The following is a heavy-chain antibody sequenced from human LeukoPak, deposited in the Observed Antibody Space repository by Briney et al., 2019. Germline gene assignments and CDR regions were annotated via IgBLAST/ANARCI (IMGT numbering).Heavy chain of an antibody. CDR2: ISGSGGST. V-gene: IGHV3-23*01. D-gene: IGHD2-15*01. CDR1: GFTFSSYA. CDR3: AKVTVFVVVAVDYGMDV. J-gene: IGHJ6*02. Sequence: GGSLRLSCAASGFTFSSYAMSWVRQAPGKGLEWVSAISGSGGSTYYADSVKGRFTISRDNSKNTLYLQMNSLRAEDTAVYYCAKVTVFVVVAVDYGMDVWGQGTTVTVSS.